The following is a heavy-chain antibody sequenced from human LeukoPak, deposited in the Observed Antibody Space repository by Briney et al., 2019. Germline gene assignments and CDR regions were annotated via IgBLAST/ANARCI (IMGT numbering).Heavy chain of an antibody. Sequence: SVKVSCKASGGTFSSYAISWVRQAPGQGLEWMGRIIPIFGTANYAQKFQGRVTITTDESTSTAYMELSSLRSEDTAVYYCASDLRWYYYDSSGYYFDYWGQGTLVTVSS. CDR1: GGTFSSYA. D-gene: IGHD3-22*01. CDR2: IIPIFGTA. V-gene: IGHV1-69*05. CDR3: ASDLRWYYYDSSGYYFDY. J-gene: IGHJ4*02.